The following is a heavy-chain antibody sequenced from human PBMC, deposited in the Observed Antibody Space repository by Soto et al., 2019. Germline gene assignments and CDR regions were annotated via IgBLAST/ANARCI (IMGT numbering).Heavy chain of an antibody. CDR3: ARVKCIPPYYYYYGMDV. V-gene: IGHV1-18*01. CDR2: ISAYNGNT. J-gene: IGHJ6*02. Sequence: QVQLVQSGAEVKKPGASVKVSCKASGYTFTSYGISWVRQAPGQGLEWMGWISAYNGNTNYAQKLQGRVTMTTDTSTSTAYMELRSLRSDDTAVYYCARVKCIPPYYYYYGMDVWGQGTTVTVSS. CDR1: GYTFTSYG.